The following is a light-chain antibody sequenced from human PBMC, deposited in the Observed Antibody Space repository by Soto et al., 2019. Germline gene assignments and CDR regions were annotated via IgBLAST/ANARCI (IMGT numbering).Light chain of an antibody. J-gene: IGLJ1*01. CDR3: GTWDSSLSAGVV. Sequence: QSVLTQPPSVSVAPGQKVTISCSGSSSNIGNNYVSWYQQLPGTAPKLLIYDNNKRPSGIPDRFSGSKSGTSATLGITGLQTGDEADYYCGTWDSSLSAGVVFGTGTKLTVL. CDR2: DNN. V-gene: IGLV1-51*01. CDR1: SSNIGNNY.